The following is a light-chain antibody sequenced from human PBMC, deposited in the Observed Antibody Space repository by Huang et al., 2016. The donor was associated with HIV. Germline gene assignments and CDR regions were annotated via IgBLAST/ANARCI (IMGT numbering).Light chain of an antibody. CDR1: QSVRNY. J-gene: IGKJ4*01. V-gene: IGKV3-11*01. Sequence: EIVLTQSPASLALSPGERATLSCRASQSVRNYLAWSQQKPGQAPRLLIFDASNRATDIPARFSGSGSGTYFTLTISSLEPEDFAVYYCQQRYNWPLTFGGGTKVESK. CDR3: QQRYNWPLT. CDR2: DAS.